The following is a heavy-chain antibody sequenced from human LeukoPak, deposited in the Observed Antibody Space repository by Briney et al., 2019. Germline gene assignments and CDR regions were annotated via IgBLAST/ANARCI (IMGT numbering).Heavy chain of an antibody. V-gene: IGHV1-18*01. Sequence: ASVKVSCKASGGTFSSYAISWVRQAPGQGLEWMGWISAYNGNTNYAQKLQGRVTMTTDTSTSTAYMELRSLRSDDTAVYYCARDRAGEFDYWGQGTLVTVSS. CDR3: ARDRAGEFDY. CDR1: GGTFSSYA. J-gene: IGHJ4*02. CDR2: ISAYNGNT. D-gene: IGHD7-27*01.